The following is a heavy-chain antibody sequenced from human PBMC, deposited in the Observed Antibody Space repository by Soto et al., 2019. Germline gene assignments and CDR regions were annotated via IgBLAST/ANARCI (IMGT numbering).Heavy chain of an antibody. D-gene: IGHD2-2*01. CDR2: ISYGGGNT. CDR3: VSVPYHDAFDI. Sequence: LRLSCAASGFTFNAYGMHWVRQAPGKGLEWVAVISYGGGNTYYADSVKGRFTISRDNSKNTLYLQMNSLRAEDTAVYYCVSVPYHDAFDIWGQGTMVTVSS. CDR1: GFTFNAYG. J-gene: IGHJ3*02. V-gene: IGHV3-30*03.